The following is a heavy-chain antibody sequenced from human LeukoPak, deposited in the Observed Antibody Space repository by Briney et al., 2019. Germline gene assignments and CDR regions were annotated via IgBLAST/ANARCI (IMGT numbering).Heavy chain of an antibody. CDR1: GFTFSSYW. D-gene: IGHD3-22*01. Sequence: GGSLRLSCAASGFTFSSYWMHWVRQAPGKGLVWVSTISGGGGSTYYADSVKGRFTISRDNSKNTLSLQMNSLRAEDTAVYYCVYYDSSGFANSEYYFDYWGQGTLVTVSS. V-gene: IGHV3-23*01. CDR2: ISGGGGST. J-gene: IGHJ4*02. CDR3: VYYDSSGFANSEYYFDY.